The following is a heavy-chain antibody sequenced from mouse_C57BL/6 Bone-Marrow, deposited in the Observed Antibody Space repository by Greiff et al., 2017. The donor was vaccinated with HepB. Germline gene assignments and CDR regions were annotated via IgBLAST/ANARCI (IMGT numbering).Heavy chain of an antibody. Sequence: EVHLVESGGGLVKPGGSLKLSCAASGFTFSDYGMHWVRQAPEKGLEWVAYISSGSSTIYYADTVKGRFTISRDNAKNTLFLQMNSLRSEDTAMYYCERPSITTVVARGGYFDVWGTGTTVTVSS. CDR2: ISSGSSTI. CDR3: ERPSITTVVARGGYFDV. D-gene: IGHD1-1*01. J-gene: IGHJ1*03. V-gene: IGHV5-17*01. CDR1: GFTFSDYG.